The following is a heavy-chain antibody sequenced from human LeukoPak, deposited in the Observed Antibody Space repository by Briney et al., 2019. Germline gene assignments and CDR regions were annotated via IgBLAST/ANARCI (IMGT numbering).Heavy chain of an antibody. J-gene: IGHJ5*02. CDR1: GGSISSGSYY. Sequence: SQTLSLTCTVSGGSISSGSYYWSWIRQPAGKGLEWIGRIYTSGSTNYNPSLKSRVTISVDTSKNQFSLKLSSVTAADTAVYYCARHGSSWYQNWFDPWGQGTLVTVSS. CDR3: ARHGSSWYQNWFDP. CDR2: IYTSGST. D-gene: IGHD6-13*01. V-gene: IGHV4-61*02.